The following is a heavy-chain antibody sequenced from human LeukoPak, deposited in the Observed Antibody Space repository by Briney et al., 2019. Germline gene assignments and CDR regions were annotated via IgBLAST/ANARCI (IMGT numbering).Heavy chain of an antibody. Sequence: SETLSLTCTVSGDSITSGSNYYWAWILQPPGKGLEWIGSFFYTGSTYYNPCLKSPLTVSVDTSKTQCSLKVGSVPAADTAVYYCARRAITYSSTWYTGAFDPWGQGTLVTVSS. V-gene: IGHV4-39*01. CDR2: FFYTGST. J-gene: IGHJ5*02. CDR3: ARRAITYSSTWYTGAFDP. D-gene: IGHD6-13*01. CDR1: GDSITSGSNYY.